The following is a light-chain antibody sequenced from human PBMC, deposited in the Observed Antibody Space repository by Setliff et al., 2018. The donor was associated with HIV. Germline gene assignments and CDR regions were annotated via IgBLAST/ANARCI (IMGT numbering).Light chain of an antibody. V-gene: IGLV2-14*03. CDR3: SSYTSTSAYV. CDR2: DVT. J-gene: IGLJ1*01. Sequence: QSVLIQPASVSGSPGQSVTVSCTGTSSDVGSYDFVSWYQQLPGKAPKLLIYDVTKRSSGVSNRFSGSKAGTTASLTISGLQAEDEADYYCSSYTSTSAYVFGTGTKVTVL. CDR1: SSDVGSYDF.